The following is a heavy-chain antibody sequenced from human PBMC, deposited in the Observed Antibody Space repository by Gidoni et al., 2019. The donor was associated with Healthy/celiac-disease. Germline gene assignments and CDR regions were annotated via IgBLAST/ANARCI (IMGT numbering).Heavy chain of an antibody. J-gene: IGHJ6*02. D-gene: IGHD6-13*01. V-gene: IGHV4-4*07. CDR1: GGSISRYY. CDR3: ASSNAGIAAACLPWDYYYDGMDV. CDR2: IYTSGST. Sequence: QAQLPESGPGLVQPSEPLSLTCTVSGGSISRYYWSWFRQPAGKGLEWIGRIYTSGSTNYNPSLKSRVTMSVDTSKNQVALKLSSVTAEDTAVYYGASSNAGIAAACLPWDYYYDGMDVWGQGTTVTVSS.